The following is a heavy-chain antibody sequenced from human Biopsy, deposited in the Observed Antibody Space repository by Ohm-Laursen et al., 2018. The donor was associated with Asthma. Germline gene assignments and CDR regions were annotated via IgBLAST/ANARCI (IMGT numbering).Heavy chain of an antibody. D-gene: IGHD2-8*01. CDR1: GGPLRGYV. V-gene: IGHV4-34*01. J-gene: IGHJ6*02. CDR3: ANGPQWSGLDV. CDR2: IPQGGAT. Sequence: GTLSLTCALSGGPLRGYVWAWIRQPPGKGLEWIGEIPQGGATTFNPSLKSRVTISIDPSKSQLSLRLTSMTAADTAVYYCANGPQWSGLDVWGQGTTVTVSS.